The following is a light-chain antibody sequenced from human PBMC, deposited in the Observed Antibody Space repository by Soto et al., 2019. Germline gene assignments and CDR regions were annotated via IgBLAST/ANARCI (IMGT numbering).Light chain of an antibody. J-gene: IGKJ1*01. CDR1: QSVSSN. CDR3: QEYNNWTPMP. V-gene: IGKV3-15*01. CDR2: GAS. Sequence: EIGMTQSPATLSVSPGERATLSCRAIQSVSSNLAWYQQKPCQAPRLLIYGASTRATGIPARFSGSGSGTEFTPAIRSLQSEDLAVYYCQEYNNWTPMPFGQAPKVEIK.